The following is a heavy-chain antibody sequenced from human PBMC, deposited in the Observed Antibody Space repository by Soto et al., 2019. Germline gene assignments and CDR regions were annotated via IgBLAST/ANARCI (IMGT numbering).Heavy chain of an antibody. D-gene: IGHD1-26*01. CDR1: GGSISSGDYY. J-gene: IGHJ4*02. V-gene: IGHV4-30-4*01. CDR2: IYYSGST. Sequence: PSETLSLTCTVSGGSISSGDYYWSWIRQPPGKGLEWIGYIYYSGSTYYNPSLKSRVTISVDTSKNQFSLKLSSVTAADTAVCYCARVPSRSGFVDYWGQGTLVTVSS. CDR3: ARVPSRSGFVDY.